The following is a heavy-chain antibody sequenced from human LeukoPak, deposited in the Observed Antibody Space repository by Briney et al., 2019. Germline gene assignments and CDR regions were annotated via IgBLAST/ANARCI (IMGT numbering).Heavy chain of an antibody. CDR3: AKDLGYNWNYFDY. CDR2: INDSGGST. Sequence: GGSLRLSCAASRFTFSNDAMSWVRQAPGKGLEWVSTINDSGGSTYYADSVKGRFTISRDNSKNTLYLQMNSLRAEDTAVYYCAKDLGYNWNYFDYWGQGTLVTVSS. CDR1: RFTFSNDA. J-gene: IGHJ4*02. D-gene: IGHD1-20*01. V-gene: IGHV3-23*01.